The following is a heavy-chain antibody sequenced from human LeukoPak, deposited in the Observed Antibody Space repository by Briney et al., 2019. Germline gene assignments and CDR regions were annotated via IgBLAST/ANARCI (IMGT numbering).Heavy chain of an antibody. CDR1: GFTLSSYW. Sequence: GGALRPSCAGSGFTLSSYWLSWVRQAPGKGLEGVASIKRDGSEEYYVDSVRGRFTISRDNAKNSVYLQMNSLRAEDTAVYYCARGQNSYYYDSSPSGVWGQGTLVTVSS. CDR3: ARGQNSYYYDSSPSGV. CDR2: IKRDGSEE. J-gene: IGHJ4*02. D-gene: IGHD3-22*01. V-gene: IGHV3-7*04.